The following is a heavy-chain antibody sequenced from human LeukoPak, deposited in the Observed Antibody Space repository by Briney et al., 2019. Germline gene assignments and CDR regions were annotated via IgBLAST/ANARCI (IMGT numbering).Heavy chain of an antibody. CDR3: ARVARTIFGVVIKDGFDP. J-gene: IGHJ5*02. Sequence: ASVKVSCKASGYTFTGYYMHWVRQAPGQGREWMGRIYPNSGGTNYAQKFQGRVTMTRDTTISPAYMELSRLRSDDTALYYCARVARTIFGVVIKDGFDPWGQGTLVTVSS. CDR2: IYPNSGGT. CDR1: GYTFTGYY. D-gene: IGHD3-3*01. V-gene: IGHV1-2*06.